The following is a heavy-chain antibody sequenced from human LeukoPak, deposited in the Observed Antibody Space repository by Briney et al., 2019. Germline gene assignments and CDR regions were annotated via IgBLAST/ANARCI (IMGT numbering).Heavy chain of an antibody. CDR2: INPNSGGT. V-gene: IGHV1-2*02. J-gene: IGHJ6*02. CDR1: GYTFTGYY. CDR3: ARGSGSYYRHYYYGMDV. Sequence: ASVKVSCKASGYTFTGYYMHWVRQAPGQGLEWMGWINPNSGGTNYAQKFQGRVTMTRDTSISTAYMELSRLRSDDTAVYYRARGSGSYYRHYYYGMDVWGQGTTVTVSS. D-gene: IGHD1-26*01.